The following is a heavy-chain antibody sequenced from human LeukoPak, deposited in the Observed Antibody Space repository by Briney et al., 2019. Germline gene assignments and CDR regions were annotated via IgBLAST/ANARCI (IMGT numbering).Heavy chain of an antibody. Sequence: ASVKVSCKASGYTFTSNGISWVRQAPGQGLEWMGGIIPIFGTANYAQKFQGRVTITTDESTSTAYMELSSLRSEDTAVYYCARDLAPAGITSPGSSQHWGQGTLVTVSS. J-gene: IGHJ1*01. D-gene: IGHD1-14*01. CDR3: ARDLAPAGITSPGSSQH. CDR1: GYTFTSNG. CDR2: IIPIFGTA. V-gene: IGHV1-69*05.